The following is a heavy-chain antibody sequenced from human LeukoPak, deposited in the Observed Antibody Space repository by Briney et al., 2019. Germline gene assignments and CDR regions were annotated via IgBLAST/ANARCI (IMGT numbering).Heavy chain of an antibody. CDR2: INPSGGIT. D-gene: IGHD3-22*01. CDR1: GYTFTSYY. V-gene: IGHV1-46*01. Sequence: ASVKVSCKASGYTFTSYYMHWVRQAPGQGLEWMGIINPSGGITSYAQKFQGRVTMTGDTSTSTVYMELSSLRSEDTAVYYCASTPLVPDSSGPYFDYWGQGTLVTVSS. J-gene: IGHJ4*02. CDR3: ASTPLVPDSSGPYFDY.